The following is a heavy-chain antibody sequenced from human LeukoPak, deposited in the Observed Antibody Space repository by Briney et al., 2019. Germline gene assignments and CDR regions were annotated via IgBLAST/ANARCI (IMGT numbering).Heavy chain of an antibody. V-gene: IGHV3-7*04. Sequence: GGSLRLSCEASGFTFNKFAMSWVLQAPGKGLEWVASVKEDGSDKNYVDSVKGRFSISRDNAKNSLYLQMNSLSAEDTAVYYCVSDYGGIRGQGTLVTVSS. CDR2: VKEDGSDK. CDR3: VSDYGGI. D-gene: IGHD4-23*01. J-gene: IGHJ4*02. CDR1: GFTFNKFA.